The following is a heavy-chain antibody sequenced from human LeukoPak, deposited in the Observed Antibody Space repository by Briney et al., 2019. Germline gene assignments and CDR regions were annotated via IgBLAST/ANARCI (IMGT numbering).Heavy chain of an antibody. D-gene: IGHD3-9*01. CDR1: GFTVSSNY. J-gene: IGHJ4*02. V-gene: IGHV3-53*01. Sequence: GGSLRLACAASGFTVSSNYMSWVRQAPGKGLEWVSVIYSGSSTYYADSVKGRFTISRDNSKNTLYLQMNSLRAEDTAVYYCLTRSTDYWGQGTLVTVSS. CDR2: IYSGSST. CDR3: LTRSTDY.